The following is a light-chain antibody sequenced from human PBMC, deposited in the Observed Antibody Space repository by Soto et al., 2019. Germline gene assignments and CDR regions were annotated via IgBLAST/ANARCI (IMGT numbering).Light chain of an antibody. V-gene: IGKV3-20*01. Sequence: EIVLTQSPGTLSLSPGERATLSCRASQSVSRTYLAWYQQKPGQAPGLLIYDVSSRATGIPDRFSGSGSGTDFALTISRLEPEDFAVYYCQQYGTSPCTFGQGTKLEIK. J-gene: IGKJ2*02. CDR1: QSVSRTY. CDR3: QQYGTSPCT. CDR2: DVS.